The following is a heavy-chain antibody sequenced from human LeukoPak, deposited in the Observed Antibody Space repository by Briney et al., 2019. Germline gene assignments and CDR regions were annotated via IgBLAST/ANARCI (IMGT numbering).Heavy chain of an antibody. CDR2: IYSGDST. V-gene: IGHV3-66*01. D-gene: IGHD3-9*01. Sequence: GGSLRLSCAVSGFTVSSNYMSWVRQAPGKGLEWVSVIYSGDSTYYADSVKGRFLISRENSKNKLFLQLNSLSAEDSAVYYCARARDIFTGYSAFDFWGQGTLVTVSS. J-gene: IGHJ4*02. CDR3: ARARDIFTGYSAFDF. CDR1: GFTVSSNY.